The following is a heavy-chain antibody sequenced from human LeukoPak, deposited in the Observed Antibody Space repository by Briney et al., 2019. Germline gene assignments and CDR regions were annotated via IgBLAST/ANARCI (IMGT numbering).Heavy chain of an antibody. D-gene: IGHD6-13*01. Sequence: SETLSLTCTVSGGSISSYYWSWIRQHPGKGLEWIGYIYYSGSTYYNPSLKSRVTISVDTSKNQFSLKLSSVTAADTAVYYCAREIRYSSSRYPWYFDLWGRGTLVTVSS. CDR2: IYYSGST. J-gene: IGHJ2*01. V-gene: IGHV4-59*06. CDR1: GGSISSYY. CDR3: AREIRYSSSRYPWYFDL.